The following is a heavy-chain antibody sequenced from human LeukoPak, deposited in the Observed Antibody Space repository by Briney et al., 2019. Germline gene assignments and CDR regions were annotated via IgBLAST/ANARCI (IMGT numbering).Heavy chain of an antibody. V-gene: IGHV3-30*02. CDR3: AKQFGY. CDR2: IQYDGSYK. CDR1: GFTFSSYG. D-gene: IGHD3-10*01. J-gene: IGHJ4*02. Sequence: GGSLRLSCAASGFTFSSYGMHWVRQAPGKGLEWVAFIQYDGSYKYYADSVKGRFTISRDNSKNTLYLQMNSLRPDDTAVYYCAKQFGYWGQGTLVTVSS.